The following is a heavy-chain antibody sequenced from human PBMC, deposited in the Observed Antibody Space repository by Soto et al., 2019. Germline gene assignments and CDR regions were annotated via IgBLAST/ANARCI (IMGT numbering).Heavy chain of an antibody. D-gene: IGHD2-2*01. J-gene: IGHJ4*02. CDR3: ARGHCSSTSCHFAY. V-gene: IGHV3-21*01. CDR2: ISSSSSYI. CDR1: GFTFSSYS. Sequence: EVQLVESGGGLVKPGGSLRLSCAASGFTFSSYSMNWVRQAPGKGLEWVSSISSSSSYIYYADSVKGRFTISRDNAKNSLYLQMNSLRADDTAVYYCARGHCSSTSCHFAYWGQGTLVTVSS.